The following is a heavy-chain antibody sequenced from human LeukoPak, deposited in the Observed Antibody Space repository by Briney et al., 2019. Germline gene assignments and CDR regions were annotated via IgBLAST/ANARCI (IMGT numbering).Heavy chain of an antibody. CDR2: ISASGGSV. CDR3: AKDPNGGYVGGFDM. J-gene: IGHJ3*02. D-gene: IGHD4-17*01. CDR1: GFTFTKYA. Sequence: PGGSLRLSCAGAGFTFTKYAMSWVRQAPGKGPEWVSGISASGGSVYYADSVKGRFTISRDDSKNTLYLQMNGLRVEDTAVYYCAKDPNGGYVGGFDMRGPGTMVTVSS. V-gene: IGHV3-23*01.